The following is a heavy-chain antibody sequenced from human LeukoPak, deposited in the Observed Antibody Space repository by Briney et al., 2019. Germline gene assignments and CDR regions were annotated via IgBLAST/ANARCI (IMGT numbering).Heavy chain of an antibody. D-gene: IGHD5-18*01. J-gene: IGHJ4*02. V-gene: IGHV4-34*01. Sequence: SETLSLTCAVYGGSFSGYYWSWIRQPPGKGLEWIGEINHSGSTNYNPSLKSRVTISVDRSKNQFSLKLTSVTAADTAVYYCARSGRLPLDYWGQGTPVTVSS. CDR3: ARSGRLPLDY. CDR2: INHSGST. CDR1: GGSFSGYY.